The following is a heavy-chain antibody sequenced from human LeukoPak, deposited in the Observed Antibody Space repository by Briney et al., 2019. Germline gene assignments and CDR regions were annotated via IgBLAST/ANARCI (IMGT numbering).Heavy chain of an antibody. V-gene: IGHV3-30*18. CDR2: ISNDGSNK. Sequence: HPGGPLRLSCAASGFTFSSYGMHWVRQAPGKGLEWVAVISNDGSNKYYADSVKGRFTISRDNSKNTLYLQMNSLRAEDTAVYYCAKPSYYDILTIYYYGMDVWGQGTTVTVSS. CDR1: GFTFSSYG. J-gene: IGHJ6*02. CDR3: AKPSYYDILTIYYYGMDV. D-gene: IGHD3-9*01.